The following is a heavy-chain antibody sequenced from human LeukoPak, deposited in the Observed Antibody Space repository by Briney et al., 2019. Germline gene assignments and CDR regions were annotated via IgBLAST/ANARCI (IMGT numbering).Heavy chain of an antibody. J-gene: IGHJ3*02. V-gene: IGHV4-59*01. D-gene: IGHD3-9*01. CDR2: IYYSGST. CDR1: GGSISEYY. Sequence: SETLSLTCTVSGGSISEYYWSWIRQPPGKGLEWIGYIYYSGSTNYNPSLKSRVTISVDTSKNQFSLKLSSVTAADTALYYCAREVRYLVLDGFDIWGQGTMVTVSS. CDR3: AREVRYLVLDGFDI.